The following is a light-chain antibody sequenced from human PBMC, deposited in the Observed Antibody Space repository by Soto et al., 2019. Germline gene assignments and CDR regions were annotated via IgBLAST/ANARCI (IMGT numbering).Light chain of an antibody. CDR1: SSDVGGYNY. CDR3: SSYTSSSTPLV. Sequence: QSALTQPASVSGSPGQSITISCTGTSSDVGGYNYVSWYQQHPGKAPKLMIYDVSTRPSGVSNRFSGSKSGNTASLTISGLQAEDEADYYCSSYTSSSTPLVFGTGTKLTVL. V-gene: IGLV2-14*01. CDR2: DVS. J-gene: IGLJ1*01.